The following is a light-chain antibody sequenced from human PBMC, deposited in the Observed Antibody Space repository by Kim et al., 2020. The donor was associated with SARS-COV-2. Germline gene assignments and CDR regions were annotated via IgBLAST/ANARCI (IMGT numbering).Light chain of an antibody. V-gene: IGKV1-9*01. CDR1: QGIDNF. J-gene: IGKJ5*01. CDR2: SAS. Sequence: ASVGDRVTIPCRASQGIDNFLAWYQQKPGKAPNLLIYSASTLQSGVPSRFSGSGSGTEFTLTISSLQPEDFATYFCLQHNTYPITFGQGTRLEIK. CDR3: LQHNTYPIT.